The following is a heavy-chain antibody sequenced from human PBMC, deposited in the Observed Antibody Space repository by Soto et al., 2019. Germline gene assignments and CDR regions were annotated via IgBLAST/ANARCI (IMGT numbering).Heavy chain of an antibody. V-gene: IGHV3-21*01. CDR3: ARDQPGYSYVYGLGY. J-gene: IGHJ4*02. D-gene: IGHD5-18*01. CDR1: GFTFSSYS. Sequence: EVQLVESGGGLVKPGGSLRLSCAASGFTFSSYSMNWFRQAPGKGLECVSSISSSSSYIYYADSVKGRFTISRDNAKNSLYLQRNSLRAEDTAVYYCARDQPGYSYVYGLGYWGQGTLVTVSS. CDR2: ISSSSSYI.